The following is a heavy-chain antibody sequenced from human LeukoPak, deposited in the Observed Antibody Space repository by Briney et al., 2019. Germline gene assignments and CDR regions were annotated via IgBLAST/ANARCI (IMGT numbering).Heavy chain of an antibody. CDR1: GFTVSSNY. CDR3: ASAPPRYFDWLPIDYYYYMDV. CDR2: IYSGGST. Sequence: PGGSLRLSCAASGFTVSSNYMSWVRQAPGKGLEWVSVIYSGGSTYYADSVKGRFTISRDNSKNTLYLQMNSLRAEDTAVYYCASAPPRYFDWLPIDYYYYMDVWGKGTTVTISS. V-gene: IGHV3-66*01. D-gene: IGHD3-9*01. J-gene: IGHJ6*03.